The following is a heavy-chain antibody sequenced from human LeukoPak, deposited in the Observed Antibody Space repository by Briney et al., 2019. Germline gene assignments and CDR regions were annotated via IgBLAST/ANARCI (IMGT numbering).Heavy chain of an antibody. CDR2: IDPSDSYT. CDR1: GYSFTSYW. V-gene: IGHV5-10-1*01. D-gene: IGHD3-3*01. J-gene: IGHJ4*02. CDR3: ARHRDISLGIFGVVQEFDY. Sequence: GESLRISCKGSGYSFTSYWISWVRQMPGKGLEWMGRIDPSDSYTNYSPSFQGHVTISADKSISTAYLQWSSLKASDTAMYYCARHRDISLGIFGVVQEFDYWGQGTLVTVSS.